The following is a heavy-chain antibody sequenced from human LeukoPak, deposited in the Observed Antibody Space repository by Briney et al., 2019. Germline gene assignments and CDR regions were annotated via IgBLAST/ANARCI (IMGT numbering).Heavy chain of an antibody. V-gene: IGHV4-59*01. CDR2: IYDSEST. Sequence: SETLSLTCTVSGDSISTYYWSWIRQPPGKELEWIGYIYDSESTNYNPSLKSRVTISVDTSKNQFSLKLSSVTAADTAVYYCARDSLNWFDPWGQGTPVTVSS. J-gene: IGHJ5*02. CDR3: ARDSLNWFDP. CDR1: GDSISTYY.